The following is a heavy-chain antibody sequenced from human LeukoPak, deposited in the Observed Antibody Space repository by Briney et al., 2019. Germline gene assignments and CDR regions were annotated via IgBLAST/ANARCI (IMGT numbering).Heavy chain of an antibody. CDR2: INSDGSRT. CDR1: GFTFSSYW. J-gene: IGHJ4*02. CDR3: AKSGYNRFDY. V-gene: IGHV3-74*01. Sequence: GGSLRLSCAASGFTFSSYWMHWVRQAPGKGLVWVSRINSDGSRTTYADSVKGRFTISRDNAKNTLYLQMNSLRAEGTAVYFCAKSGYNRFDYWGQGTLVTVSS. D-gene: IGHD5-24*01.